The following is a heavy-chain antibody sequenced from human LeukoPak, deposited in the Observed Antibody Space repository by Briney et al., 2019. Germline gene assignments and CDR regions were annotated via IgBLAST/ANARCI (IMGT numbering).Heavy chain of an antibody. CDR3: ARVWFGDLFDY. V-gene: IGHV3-21*05. J-gene: IGHJ4*02. Sequence: GGSLRLSCAASGFTFSSYGMHWVRQAPGKGLEWVSYISSSSSYTNYADSVKGRFTISRDNAKNSLYLQMNSLRAEDTAVYYCARVWFGDLFDYWGQGTLVTVSS. CDR1: GFTFSSYG. D-gene: IGHD3-10*01. CDR2: ISSSSSYT.